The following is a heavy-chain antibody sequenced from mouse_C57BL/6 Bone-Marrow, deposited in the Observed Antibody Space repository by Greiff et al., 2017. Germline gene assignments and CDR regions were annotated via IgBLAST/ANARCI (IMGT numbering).Heavy chain of an antibody. CDR1: GYTFTSYW. CDR3: DYGSSYPYWYFDV. J-gene: IGHJ1*03. V-gene: IGHV1-7*01. CDR2: INPSSGYT. Sequence: QVQLQQSGAELAKPGASVKLSCKASGYTFTSYWMHWVKQRPGQGLEWIGYINPSSGYTKYNKKFKDKATLTADKSSSTAYMQLSSLACEDSAVYYWDYGSSYPYWYFDVWGTGTTVTVSS. D-gene: IGHD1-1*01.